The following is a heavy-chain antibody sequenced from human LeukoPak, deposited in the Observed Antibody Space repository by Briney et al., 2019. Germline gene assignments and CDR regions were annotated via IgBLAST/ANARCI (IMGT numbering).Heavy chain of an antibody. CDR3: ARDQRPPALVRLDP. D-gene: IGHD2-8*02. Sequence: ASVKVSCKASGYTFTSYGISWVRQAPGQGLEWMGWISADNGNTSYAQKLQGRVTMTTDTSTSTAYMELRSLRSDDTAVYYCARDQRPPALVRLDPWGQGNLVTVSS. J-gene: IGHJ5*02. V-gene: IGHV1-18*01. CDR1: GYTFTSYG. CDR2: ISADNGNT.